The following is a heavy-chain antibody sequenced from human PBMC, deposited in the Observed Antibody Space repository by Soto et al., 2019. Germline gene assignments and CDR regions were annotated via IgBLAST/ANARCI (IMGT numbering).Heavy chain of an antibody. Sequence: DVQLLESGGGLVQPGGSLRLSCATSGFTFGNYGMNWVRQAPGKGLEWVSGIGGGGGNTYYADSVKGRFTISRDPSKNTVFLEMNSLRAEDTAVYYCAKGFIVVVTVLRPDDAFDVWGQGTLVTVSS. CDR3: AKGFIVVVTVLRPDDAFDV. CDR2: IGGGGGNT. V-gene: IGHV3-23*01. D-gene: IGHD2-21*02. J-gene: IGHJ3*01. CDR1: GFTFGNYG.